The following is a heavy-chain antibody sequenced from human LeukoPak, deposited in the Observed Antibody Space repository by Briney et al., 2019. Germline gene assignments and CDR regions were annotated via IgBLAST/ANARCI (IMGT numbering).Heavy chain of an antibody. CDR2: ISGSGGST. V-gene: IGHV3-23*01. Sequence: GGSLRLSCAASGLTFSNYAMHWVRQAPGKGLEWVSAISGSGGSTYYADSVKGRFTISRDNSKNTLYLQMNSLRAEDTAVYYCARVKDIPKAYYFDYWGQGTLVTVSS. CDR3: ARVKDIPKAYYFDY. D-gene: IGHD2-2*02. CDR1: GLTFSNYA. J-gene: IGHJ4*02.